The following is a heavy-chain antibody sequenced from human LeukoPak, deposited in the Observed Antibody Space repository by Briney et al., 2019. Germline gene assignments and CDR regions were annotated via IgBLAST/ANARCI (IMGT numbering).Heavy chain of an antibody. Sequence: PGGSLRLSCATSGFTFSSYSMNWVRQAPGKGLEWVSYIASSSSTIYYADSVKGRFTISRDNSKNTLYLQMNSLRAEDTAVYYCARVDYYGSGSYYYFDYWGQETLVTVSS. CDR1: GFTFSSYS. V-gene: IGHV3-48*01. J-gene: IGHJ4*02. CDR2: IASSSSTI. D-gene: IGHD3-10*01. CDR3: ARVDYYGSGSYYYFDY.